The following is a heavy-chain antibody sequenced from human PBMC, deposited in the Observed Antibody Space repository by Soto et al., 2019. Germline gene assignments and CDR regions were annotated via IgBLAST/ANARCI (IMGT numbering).Heavy chain of an antibody. CDR1: GFTFSSYA. D-gene: IGHD3-16*01. Sequence: GGSLRLSCAASGFTFSSYAMSWVRQAPGTGLEWVASISHTATETFYADSVKGRFTISRDDSKKMVFLQMNNLGPADTAVYHCARVGYGVSLGQGFDPWGQGTLVTVSS. V-gene: IGHV3-30-3*01. J-gene: IGHJ5*02. CDR2: ISHTATET. CDR3: ARVGYGVSLGQGFDP.